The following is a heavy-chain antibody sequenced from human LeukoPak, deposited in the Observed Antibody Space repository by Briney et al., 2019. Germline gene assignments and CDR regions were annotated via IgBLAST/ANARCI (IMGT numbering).Heavy chain of an antibody. Sequence: SETLSLTCTVSGDSINDHYWSWIRQPPGEGLEWIGYINYSGSTYYNPSLKSRVTISVDTSKNHFPLKLSSVTAADTAVYYCARYGSGSTWFDPWGQGTLVTVSS. CDR2: INYSGST. D-gene: IGHD3-10*01. CDR3: ARYGSGSTWFDP. J-gene: IGHJ5*02. V-gene: IGHV4-59*06. CDR1: GDSINDHY.